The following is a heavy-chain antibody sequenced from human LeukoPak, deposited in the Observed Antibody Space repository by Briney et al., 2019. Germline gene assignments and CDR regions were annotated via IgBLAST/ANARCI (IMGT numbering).Heavy chain of an antibody. J-gene: IGHJ4*02. V-gene: IGHV5-51*01. CDR2: VYVGDSDT. D-gene: IGHD3-22*01. Sequence: GESLKISCKGSGCSFATYWIAWVRQMPGKGLEWMGIVYVGDSDTRYSPSFQGQVTISADRSISTAYLQWSSLKASDTAMYYCARLHYYASSGSLFDYWGQGTLVTVSS. CDR3: ARLHYYASSGSLFDY. CDR1: GCSFATYW.